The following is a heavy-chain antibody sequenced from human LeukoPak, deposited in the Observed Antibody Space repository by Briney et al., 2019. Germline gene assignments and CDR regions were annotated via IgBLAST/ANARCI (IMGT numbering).Heavy chain of an antibody. D-gene: IGHD4-17*01. V-gene: IGHV1-2*02. CDR2: INPNSGGT. J-gene: IGHJ4*02. Sequence: GASVKVSCKASGYTFTGYYMHWVRQAPGQGLEWMGWINPNSGGTNYAQKFQGRVTMTRDTSISTAYMELSRLRSDDTAVYYCARTRYYGDQNFDYWGQGTLVTVSS. CDR3: ARTRYYGDQNFDY. CDR1: GYTFTGYY.